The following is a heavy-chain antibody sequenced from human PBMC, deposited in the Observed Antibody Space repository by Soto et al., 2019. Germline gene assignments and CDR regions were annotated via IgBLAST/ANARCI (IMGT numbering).Heavy chain of an antibody. D-gene: IGHD2-15*01. CDR2: INAGNGNT. Sequence: ASVKVSCKASGYTFTSYAMHWVRQAPGQRLEWMGWINAGNGNTKYSQKFQGRVTITRDTSASTAYMELSSLRSEDTAVYYCAGGYCSGGSCLSSEDYYYYGMDVWGQGTTVTVSS. CDR3: AGGYCSGGSCLSSEDYYYYGMDV. V-gene: IGHV1-3*01. CDR1: GYTFTSYA. J-gene: IGHJ6*02.